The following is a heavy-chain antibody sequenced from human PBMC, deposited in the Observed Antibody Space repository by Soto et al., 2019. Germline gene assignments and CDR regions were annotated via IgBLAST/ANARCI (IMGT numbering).Heavy chain of an antibody. Sequence: SETLSLTCAVYGGSFSGYYWSWIRQPPGKGLEWIGEINHSGSTNYNPSLKSRVTISVDTSKNQFSLKLSSVTAADTAVYYCARGPRYSSGWRRIDYWGQGTLVTVSS. CDR3: ARGPRYSSGWRRIDY. CDR1: GGSFSGYY. D-gene: IGHD6-19*01. V-gene: IGHV4-34*01. J-gene: IGHJ4*02. CDR2: INHSGST.